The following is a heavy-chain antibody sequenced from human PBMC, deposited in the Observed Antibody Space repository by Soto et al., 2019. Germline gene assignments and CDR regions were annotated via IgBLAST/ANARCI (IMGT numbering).Heavy chain of an antibody. CDR1: GYTFTGYY. D-gene: IGHD6-13*01. CDR3: ARDSPQLVGQIAAAGTSPPSWFDP. CDR2: INPNSGGT. J-gene: IGHJ5*02. Sequence: ASVKVSCKASGYTFTGYYMHWVRQAPGQGLEWMGWINPNSGGTNYAQKFQGRVTMTRDTSISTAYMELSRLRSDDTAVYYCARDSPQLVGQIAAAGTSPPSWFDPWGQGTLVTVSS. V-gene: IGHV1-2*02.